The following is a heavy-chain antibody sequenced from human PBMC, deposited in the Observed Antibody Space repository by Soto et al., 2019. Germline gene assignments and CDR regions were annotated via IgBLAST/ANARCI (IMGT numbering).Heavy chain of an antibody. V-gene: IGHV1-69*06. J-gene: IGHJ4*02. Sequence: SVKGSCKASGGTFSSYAISWVRQAPVQGLEWMGGIIPIFGTANYSQKFQGRVTITADKSTSTAYMELSSLSSEDTAVYYCAREGYSYGSGSPQGFDYWGQGTMVTVSS. CDR1: GGTFSSYA. D-gene: IGHD5-18*01. CDR3: AREGYSYGSGSPQGFDY. CDR2: IIPIFGTA.